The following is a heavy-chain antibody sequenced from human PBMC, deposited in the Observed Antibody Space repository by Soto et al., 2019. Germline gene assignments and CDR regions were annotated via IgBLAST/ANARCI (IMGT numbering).Heavy chain of an antibody. J-gene: IGHJ6*03. D-gene: IGHD2-2*01. CDR3: ARVQPYYYYYMDV. CDR1: GGSFSGYY. V-gene: IGHV4-34*01. Sequence: SETLSLTCAVYGGSFSGYYWSWIRQPPGEGLEWIGEINHSGSTNYNPSLKSRVTISVDTSKNQFSLKLSSVTAADTAVYYCARVQPYYYYYMDVWGKGTTVTVSS. CDR2: INHSGST.